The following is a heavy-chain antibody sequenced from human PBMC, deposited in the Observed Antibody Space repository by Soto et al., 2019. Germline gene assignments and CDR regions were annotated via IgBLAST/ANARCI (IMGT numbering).Heavy chain of an antibody. J-gene: IGHJ6*02. Sequence: QLQLQESGPGLVKPSETLSLTCAVSGDSISSSSYYWGWIRQPPGKGLEWIGSIYSSGNTYYNPSLKSRVTISVDTSRNQFSLKLTSVTAADTAGYYCVPRGPNFYFYAADVWGQGTTVTVSS. CDR1: GDSISSSSYY. D-gene: IGHD2-2*01. CDR2: IYSSGNT. CDR3: VPRGPNFYFYAADV. V-gene: IGHV4-39*01.